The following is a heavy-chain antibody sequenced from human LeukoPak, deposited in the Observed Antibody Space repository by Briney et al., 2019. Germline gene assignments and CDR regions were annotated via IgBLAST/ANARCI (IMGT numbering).Heavy chain of an antibody. CDR2: IYSSGST. D-gene: IGHD6-13*01. CDR1: GGSISGYY. Sequence: SETLSLTCTVSGGSISGYYWSWIRQPPGKGLEWIGHIYSSGSTNYNPSLKSRVTISIDTSKNQFSLKLSSVTAADTAVYYCARDRPGGSSLDYWGQGTLVTVSS. CDR3: ARDRPGGSSLDY. V-gene: IGHV4-59*01. J-gene: IGHJ4*02.